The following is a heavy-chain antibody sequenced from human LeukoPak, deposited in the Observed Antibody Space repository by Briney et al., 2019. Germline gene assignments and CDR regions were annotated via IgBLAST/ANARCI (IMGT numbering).Heavy chain of an antibody. Sequence: GGSLRLSCAASGFTFSSYAMSWVRQAPGKGLEWVSAISGSGGSTYYADSVKGRFTISRDNSKNTLYLQMNSLRAEDTAVYYCARRMYSSSSGYYYYYMDVWGKGATVTVSS. CDR3: ARRMYSSSSGYYYYYMDV. V-gene: IGHV3-23*01. CDR2: ISGSGGST. J-gene: IGHJ6*03. D-gene: IGHD6-6*01. CDR1: GFTFSSYA.